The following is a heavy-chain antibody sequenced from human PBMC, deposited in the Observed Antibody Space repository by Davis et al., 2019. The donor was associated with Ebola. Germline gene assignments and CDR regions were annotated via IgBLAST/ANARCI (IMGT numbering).Heavy chain of an antibody. CDR2: IKQDGSEK. CDR3: ARGLGCSGGSCPFDY. D-gene: IGHD2-15*01. Sequence: PGGSLRLSCAASGFTFSSYWMSWVRQAPGKGLEWVANIKQDGSEKYYVDSVKGRFTISRDNAKNSLYLQMNSLRAEDTAVYYCARGLGCSGGSCPFDYWGQGTLVTVSS. CDR1: GFTFSSYW. V-gene: IGHV3-7*03. J-gene: IGHJ4*02.